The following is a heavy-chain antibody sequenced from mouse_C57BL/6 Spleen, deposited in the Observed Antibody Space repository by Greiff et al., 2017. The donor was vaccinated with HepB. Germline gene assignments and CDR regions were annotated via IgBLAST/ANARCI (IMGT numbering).Heavy chain of an antibody. J-gene: IGHJ4*01. D-gene: IGHD1-1*01. CDR1: GFSLTSYG. V-gene: IGHV2-6*01. CDR3: ASIGTTGAMDY. Sequence: VQLQQSGPGLVAPSQSLSITCTVSGFSLTSYGVDWVRQSPGKGLEWLGVIWGVGSTNYNSALKSRLSISKDNSKSQVFLKMNSLQTDDTAMYYCASIGTTGAMDYWGQGTSVTVSS. CDR2: IWGVGST.